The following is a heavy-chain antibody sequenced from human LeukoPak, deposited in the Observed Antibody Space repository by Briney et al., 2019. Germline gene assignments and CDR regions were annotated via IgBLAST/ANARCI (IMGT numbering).Heavy chain of an antibody. D-gene: IGHD6-13*01. CDR2: IYYSGST. Sequence: SETLSLTCTVSGGSISSSSYYWGWIRQPPGKGLEWIGSIYYSGSTYYNPSLKSRVTISVDTSKNQFSLKLSSVTAADTAVYYCARGQQLVTYYYYYYYMDVWGKGTTVTVSS. V-gene: IGHV4-39*01. CDR1: GGSISSSSYY. CDR3: ARGQQLVTYYYYYYYMDV. J-gene: IGHJ6*03.